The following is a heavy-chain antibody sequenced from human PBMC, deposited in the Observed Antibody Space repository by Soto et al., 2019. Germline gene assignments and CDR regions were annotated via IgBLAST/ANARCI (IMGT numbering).Heavy chain of an antibody. J-gene: IGHJ4*02. D-gene: IGHD6-19*01. CDR3: ARAGGLGAVAVDY. V-gene: IGHV4-30-2*01. CDR2: IYHSGST. Sequence: QLQLQESGSGLVKPSQTLSLTCAVSGGSISSGGYSWILIRQPPGKGLEWIGYIYHSGSTYYNPSLKSRVTISVDRSKNQFSLKLSSVTAADTAVYYCARAGGLGAVAVDYWGQGTLVTVSS. CDR1: GGSISSGGYS.